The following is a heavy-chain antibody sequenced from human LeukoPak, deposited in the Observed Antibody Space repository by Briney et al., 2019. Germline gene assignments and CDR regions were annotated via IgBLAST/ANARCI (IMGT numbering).Heavy chain of an antibody. J-gene: IGHJ4*02. V-gene: IGHV1-2*02. D-gene: IGHD1-26*01. Sequence: GASVKVSCKASGYILTGYYMHRVRQAPGQGLEWMGWINPNSGGTNSAQKFQGRVTMTRDTSISTAYMELSRLTSDDTAVYYCARHPYSGSYHFDYWGQGTLVTVSS. CDR3: ARHPYSGSYHFDY. CDR1: GYILTGYY. CDR2: INPNSGGT.